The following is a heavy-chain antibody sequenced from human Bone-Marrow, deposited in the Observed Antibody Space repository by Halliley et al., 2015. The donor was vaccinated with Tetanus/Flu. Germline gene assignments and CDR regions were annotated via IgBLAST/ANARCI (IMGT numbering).Heavy chain of an antibody. J-gene: IGHJ4*02. D-gene: IGHD3-22*01. V-gene: IGHV3-48*03. CDR2: ISSSGSTI. CDR3: ARAITMIVVVITPSLAY. CDR1: GFTFSSYE. Sequence: SLRLSCAASGFTFSSYEMNWVRQAPGKGLEWVSYISSSGSTIYYADSVKGRFTISRDNAKNSLYLQMNSLRAEDTAVYYCARAITMIVVVITPSLAYWGQGTLVSVSS.